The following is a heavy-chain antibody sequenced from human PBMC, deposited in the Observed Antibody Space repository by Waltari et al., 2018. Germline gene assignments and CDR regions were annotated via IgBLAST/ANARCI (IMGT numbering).Heavy chain of an antibody. V-gene: IGHV4-34*01. D-gene: IGHD4-17*01. CDR3: ARGGRWAEYFQH. Sequence: QVQLQKWGAGLLKPSETLSLPCAASGWSSSAYSWSWIRQPPGKGLEWIGEVNHSGSTNYNPSLKSRVTISVDTSKNQFSLKLSSVTAADTAVYYCARGGRWAEYFQHWGQGTLVTVSS. J-gene: IGHJ1*01. CDR1: GWSSSAYS. CDR2: VNHSGST.